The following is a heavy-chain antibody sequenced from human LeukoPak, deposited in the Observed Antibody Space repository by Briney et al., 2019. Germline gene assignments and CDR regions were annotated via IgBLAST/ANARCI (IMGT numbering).Heavy chain of an antibody. D-gene: IGHD5-18*01. CDR2: ISSSSSTI. V-gene: IGHV3-48*01. CDR3: ARDTATDVGAFDI. Sequence: GGSLRLSCAASGFTFSSYSMNWVRQAPGKGLEWVSYISSSSSTIYYADSVKGRFTISRDNAKNSLYLQMNSLRAEDTAVYYCARDTATDVGAFDIWGQGTMVTVSS. CDR1: GFTFSSYS. J-gene: IGHJ3*02.